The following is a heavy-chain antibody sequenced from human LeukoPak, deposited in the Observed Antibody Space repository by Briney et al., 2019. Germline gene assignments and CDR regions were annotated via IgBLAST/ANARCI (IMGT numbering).Heavy chain of an antibody. CDR1: GYSISSGYY. D-gene: IGHD2/OR15-2a*01. CDR2: IYHSGST. CDR3: ARVYARLDWFDP. V-gene: IGHV4-38-2*02. Sequence: SETLSLTCTVSGYSISSGYYWGWIRQPPGKGLEWIGRIYHSGSTYYNPSLKSRVTISVDTSKNQFSLKLSSLTAADTAVYYCARVYARLDWFDPWGQGTLVTVSS. J-gene: IGHJ5*02.